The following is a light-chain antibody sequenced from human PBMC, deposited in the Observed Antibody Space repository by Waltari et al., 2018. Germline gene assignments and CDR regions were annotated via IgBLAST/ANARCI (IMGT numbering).Light chain of an antibody. Sequence: QLVLTQSPSASASLGASVKLTCTLSSGHSSNVIAWHQQQPEKGPRYLMKVNSYGGHSKGDKLPVRFSGSSCGAEHYRTVSSLQSEDEADYYCQTGGHGTGVFGGGTRLTVL. J-gene: IGLJ3*02. CDR2: VNSYGGH. CDR1: SGHSSNV. CDR3: QTGGHGTGV. V-gene: IGLV4-69*01.